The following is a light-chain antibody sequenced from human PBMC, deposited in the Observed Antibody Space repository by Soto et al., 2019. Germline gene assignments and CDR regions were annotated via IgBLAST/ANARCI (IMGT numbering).Light chain of an antibody. CDR1: SSDVGGFNY. Sequence: QSVLTQPASVSASPGQSIAISCTGTSSDVGGFNYVSWYQQHPGKAPKLIIYEVSSRPPGVSDRFSGSKSGNTASLTISGLQAEDEADYYCKSYTTTYTWVFGGGTQLTVL. CDR3: KSYTTTYTWV. CDR2: EVS. V-gene: IGLV2-14*01. J-gene: IGLJ3*02.